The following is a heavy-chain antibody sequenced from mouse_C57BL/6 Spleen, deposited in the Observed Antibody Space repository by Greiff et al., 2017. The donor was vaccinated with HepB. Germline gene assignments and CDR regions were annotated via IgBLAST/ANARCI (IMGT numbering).Heavy chain of an antibody. Sequence: QVQLQQSGPELVKPGASVKISCKASGYAFSSSWMNWVKQRPGKGLEWIGRIYPGDGDTNYNGKFKGKATLTADKSSSTAYMQLSSLTSEDSAVYFCARSGGSGYGDYWGQGTTLTVSS. CDR2: IYPGDGDT. J-gene: IGHJ2*01. CDR3: ARSGGSGYGDY. D-gene: IGHD3-2*02. CDR1: GYAFSSSW. V-gene: IGHV1-82*01.